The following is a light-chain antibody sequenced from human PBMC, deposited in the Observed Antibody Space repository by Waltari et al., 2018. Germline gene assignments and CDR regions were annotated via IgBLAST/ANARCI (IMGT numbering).Light chain of an antibody. CDR3: SSYTSSSTLYV. J-gene: IGLJ1*01. Sequence: QSALTQPASVSGSPGPSITISCTGTRSDVGGYNYVSWYQHHPCKAPKLMIYEVSTRPSGVSNRFSGSKSGNTASLTISGLQAEDEADYYCSSYTSSSTLYVFGTGTKVTVL. CDR1: RSDVGGYNY. V-gene: IGLV2-14*01. CDR2: EVS.